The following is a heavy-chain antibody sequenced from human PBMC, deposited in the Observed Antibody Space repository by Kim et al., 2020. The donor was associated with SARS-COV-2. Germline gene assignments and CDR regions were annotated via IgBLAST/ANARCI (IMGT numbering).Heavy chain of an antibody. D-gene: IGHD1-1*01. Sequence: TFYADSVKGRFTISRDNSKNALYLQLTSLRAEDTAVYYCAKDTYNTRDLWGQGTMATVSS. J-gene: IGHJ3*01. CDR2: T. CDR3: AKDTYNTRDL. V-gene: IGHV3-23*01.